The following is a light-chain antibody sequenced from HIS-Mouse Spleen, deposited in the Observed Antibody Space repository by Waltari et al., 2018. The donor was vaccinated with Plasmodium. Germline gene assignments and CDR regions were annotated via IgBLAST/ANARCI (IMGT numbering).Light chain of an antibody. CDR1: VLANNKY. CDR2: KDS. CDR3: YSAADNNRV. J-gene: IGLJ3*02. V-gene: IGLV3-27*01. Sequence: SYELTQPSSVSVSPGQTARTTCSGAVLANNKYARWFQQKPGPAPVLVIYKDSERPSGIPERFSGSSSGTTVTLTISGAQVEDEADYYCYSAADNNRVFGGGTKLTVL.